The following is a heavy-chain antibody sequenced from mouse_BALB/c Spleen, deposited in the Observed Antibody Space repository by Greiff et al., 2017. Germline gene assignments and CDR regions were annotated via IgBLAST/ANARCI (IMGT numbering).Heavy chain of an antibody. J-gene: IGHJ3*01. CDR2: ISSGGST. D-gene: IGHD2-1*01. V-gene: IGHV5-6-5*01. CDR3: ARGGGGNFAY. Sequence: EVQRVESGGGLVKPGGSLKLSCAASGFTFSSYAMSWVRQTPEKRLEWVASISSGGSTYYPDSVKGRFTISRDNARNILYLQMSSLRSEDTAMYYCARGGGGNFAYWGQGTLVTVSA. CDR1: GFTFSSYA.